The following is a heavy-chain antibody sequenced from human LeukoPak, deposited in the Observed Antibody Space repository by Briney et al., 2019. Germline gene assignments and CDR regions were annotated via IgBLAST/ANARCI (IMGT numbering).Heavy chain of an antibody. J-gene: IGHJ4*02. Sequence: GGSLRLSCAASGFTVSTNYMSWVRQAPGKGLEWVSTISGGGDNTYYADSVRGRFTISRDNAKNTLHLQMNSLRVEDTAVYYCAKDRVVRGVMGAGAYWGQGTLVTVSS. CDR2: ISGGGDNT. CDR3: AKDRVVRGVMGAGAY. D-gene: IGHD3-10*02. V-gene: IGHV3-23*01. CDR1: GFTVSTNY.